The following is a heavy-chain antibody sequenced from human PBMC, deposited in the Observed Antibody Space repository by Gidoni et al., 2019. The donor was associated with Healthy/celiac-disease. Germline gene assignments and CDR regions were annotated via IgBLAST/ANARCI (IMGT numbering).Heavy chain of an antibody. Sequence: QLQLQESGPGLVKPSETLSLTCTVSGGPISSSSYYWGWIRQPPGKGLEWIGSIYYSGSTYYNPSLKSRVTISVDTSKNQFSLKLSSVTAADTAVYYCARDNFEWEVDYWGQGTLVTVSS. D-gene: IGHD3-9*01. CDR3: ARDNFEWEVDY. CDR1: GGPISSSSYY. CDR2: IYYSGST. J-gene: IGHJ4*02. V-gene: IGHV4-39*07.